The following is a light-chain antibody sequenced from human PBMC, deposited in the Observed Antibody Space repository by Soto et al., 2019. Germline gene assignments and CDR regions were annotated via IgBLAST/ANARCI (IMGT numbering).Light chain of an antibody. V-gene: IGLV1-44*01. CDR1: TSNIGTNI. J-gene: IGLJ2*01. CDR2: SNN. Sequence: QSVLTQPPSASGTPGQGVTISCSGSTSNIGTNIVNWYRQLPGTAPKLLIYSNNQRPSGVPDRFSVSKSGTSASLAIGGLQSEDEADYYCATWDDSLKSAVFGGGTKLTVL. CDR3: ATWDDSLKSAV.